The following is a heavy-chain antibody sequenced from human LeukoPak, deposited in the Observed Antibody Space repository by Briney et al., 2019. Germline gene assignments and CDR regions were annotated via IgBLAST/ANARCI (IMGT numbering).Heavy chain of an antibody. Sequence: GGSLRLSCAASGFTFSGYWMHWVRQAPGKGLVWVSRINSDGSSTSYADSVKGRFTISRDNAKNTLYLQMNSLRTEDTAAYYCARAWYGERFLIDYWGQGTLVTVSS. CDR2: INSDGSST. D-gene: IGHD4-17*01. CDR1: GFTFSGYW. J-gene: IGHJ4*02. V-gene: IGHV3-74*01. CDR3: ARAWYGERFLIDY.